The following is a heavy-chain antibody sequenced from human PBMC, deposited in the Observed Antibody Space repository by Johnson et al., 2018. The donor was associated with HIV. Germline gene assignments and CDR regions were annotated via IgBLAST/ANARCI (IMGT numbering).Heavy chain of an antibody. CDR2: ISYDGSNK. V-gene: IGHV3-30*18. D-gene: IGHD6-6*01. J-gene: IGHJ3*02. Sequence: QVQLVASGGGVVQPGRSLRLSCAASGFTFSSYGMHWVRQAPGKGLERVAVISYDGSNKYYADSVKGRFTISRDNSKNTLYLQMNSLRAEDTAMYYCAKGESGYSSSSDALDIWGQGTMVTVSS. CDR1: GFTFSSYG. CDR3: AKGESGYSSSSDALDI.